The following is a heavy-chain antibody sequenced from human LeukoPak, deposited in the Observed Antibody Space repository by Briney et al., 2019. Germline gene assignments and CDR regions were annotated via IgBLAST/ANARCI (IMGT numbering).Heavy chain of an antibody. Sequence: PGGSLRLSCAASGFDFDNNAMQWVRQPPGKDLEWVSLISGDDTHYADSVKGRFTMSRDNTKKTLFLQMSNLRFEDTGLYFCAKGLGRVSFSSDYWGQGVLVAVSS. CDR2: ISGDDT. V-gene: IGHV3-43*02. D-gene: IGHD3-16*01. CDR1: GFDFDNNA. CDR3: AKGLGRVSFSSDY. J-gene: IGHJ4*02.